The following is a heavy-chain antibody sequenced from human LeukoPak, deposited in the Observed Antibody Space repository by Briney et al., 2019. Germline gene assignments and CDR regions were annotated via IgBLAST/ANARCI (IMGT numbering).Heavy chain of an antibody. D-gene: IGHD3-9*01. J-gene: IGHJ5*02. Sequence: ASVKVSCKASGYTFTSYGISWVRQAPGQGLEWMGWVSGDNDDTNYAQKFQGRVTVTTDTSTSTAYMELRSLRPDDTAVYYCARDWEILTGIDCFDPWGQGTVVTVSS. CDR3: ARDWEILTGIDCFDP. CDR2: VSGDNDDT. V-gene: IGHV1-18*01. CDR1: GYTFTSYG.